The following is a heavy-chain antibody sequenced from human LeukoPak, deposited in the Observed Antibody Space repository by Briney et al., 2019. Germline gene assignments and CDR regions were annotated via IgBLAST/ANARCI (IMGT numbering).Heavy chain of an antibody. J-gene: IGHJ6*02. Sequence: ASVKVSCKASGYTFTGYYMHWVRQAPGQGLEWMGWINPNSGGTNYAQKFQGRVTMTRDTSISTAYMELSRLRSDDTAVYYCARAGAYCSSTSCYIPYRWLQPYGMDVWGQGTTVTVSS. D-gene: IGHD2-2*02. CDR1: GYTFTGYY. V-gene: IGHV1-2*02. CDR2: INPNSGGT. CDR3: ARAGAYCSSTSCYIPYRWLQPYGMDV.